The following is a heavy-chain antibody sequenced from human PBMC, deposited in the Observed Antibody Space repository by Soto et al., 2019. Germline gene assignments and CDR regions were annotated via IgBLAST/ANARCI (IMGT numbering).Heavy chain of an antibody. CDR2: VNSDGSST. CDR3: AKNGAPTGPGAFDI. Sequence: PGGSLRLSCAVSGFTFSTYWMHWVRQAPGKGLVWVSRVNSDGSSTTYADSVKGRFAISRDNAKNTLYLQMNSLTAEDTAVYYCAKNGAPTGPGAFDIWGQGTMVTVSS. V-gene: IGHV3-74*01. CDR1: GFTFSTYW. D-gene: IGHD1-1*01. J-gene: IGHJ3*02.